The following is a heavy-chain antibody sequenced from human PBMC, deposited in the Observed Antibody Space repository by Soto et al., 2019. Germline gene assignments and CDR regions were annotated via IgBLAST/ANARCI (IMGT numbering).Heavy chain of an antibody. Sequence: GGSLRLSCAASGFTFSSYAMSWVRQAPGKGLEWVSAISGSGGSTYYAGSVKGRFTISRDNSKNTLYLQMNSLRAEDTAVYYCAKDHVTTRIAAAGGMDVWGQGPTVTVSS. V-gene: IGHV3-23*01. CDR3: AKDHVTTRIAAAGGMDV. CDR1: GFTFSSYA. J-gene: IGHJ6*02. CDR2: ISGSGGST. D-gene: IGHD6-13*01.